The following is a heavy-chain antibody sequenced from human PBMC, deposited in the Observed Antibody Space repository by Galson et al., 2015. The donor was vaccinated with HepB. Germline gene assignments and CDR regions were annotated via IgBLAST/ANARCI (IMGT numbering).Heavy chain of an antibody. CDR3: ARGTPGVGLGDCSSPFDY. J-gene: IGHJ4*02. D-gene: IGHD3-16*01. CDR2: IIPILGIA. CDR1: GYTFSSYA. Sequence: SVKVSCKASGYTFSSYAISWVRQAPGQGLEWMGRIIPILGIANYTQKFQGRVTITTDTSTSTAYMELSSLRSEDTAVYYCARGTPGVGLGDCSSPFDYWGQGTLVTVSS. V-gene: IGHV1-69*04.